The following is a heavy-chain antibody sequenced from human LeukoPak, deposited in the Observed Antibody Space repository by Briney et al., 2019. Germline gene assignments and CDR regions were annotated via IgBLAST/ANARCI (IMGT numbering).Heavy chain of an antibody. CDR1: GFTLSSYS. CDR2: ITSSSDSI. J-gene: IGHJ6*03. Sequence: PGGSLRLSCAASGFTLSSYSMNWVRQAPGKGLEWVSYITSSSDSIYYADSVKGRFTISRDNAKNSLYLQMNSLRAEDTAVYYCARVGYYYYMDVWGKGTTVTVSS. V-gene: IGHV3-48*04. CDR3: ARVGYYYYMDV.